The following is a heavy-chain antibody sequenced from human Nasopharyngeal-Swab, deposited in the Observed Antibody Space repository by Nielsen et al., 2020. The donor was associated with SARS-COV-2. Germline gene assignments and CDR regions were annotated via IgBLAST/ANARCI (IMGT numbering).Heavy chain of an antibody. D-gene: IGHD5-12*01. J-gene: IGHJ5*02. CDR1: GFTFSSYW. V-gene: IGHV3-7*03. Sequence: GESLKISCAASGFTFSSYWMSWVRQAPGKGLECVANINQDGSPKYYVESVKGRSTVSRDNAENLMYLQMDNLRAEDTAIYYCARISRGYTGYVDQNWFDPWGQGTLVTASS. CDR3: ARISRGYTGYVDQNWFDP. CDR2: INQDGSPK.